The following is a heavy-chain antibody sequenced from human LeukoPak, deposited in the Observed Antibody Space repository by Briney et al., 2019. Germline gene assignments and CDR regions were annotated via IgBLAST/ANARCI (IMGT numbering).Heavy chain of an antibody. CDR2: IWYDGSNK. Sequence: GGSLRLSCAASGFTFSSYGMHWVRQAPGKGLEWVAVIWYDGSNKYYADSVKGRFTISRDNSKNTLYLQMNSLRAEDTAVYYCARSDIVVVPAAIYYYYGMDVWGQGTTVTVSS. CDR1: GFTFSSYG. V-gene: IGHV3-33*01. J-gene: IGHJ6*02. D-gene: IGHD2-2*01. CDR3: ARSDIVVVPAAIYYYYGMDV.